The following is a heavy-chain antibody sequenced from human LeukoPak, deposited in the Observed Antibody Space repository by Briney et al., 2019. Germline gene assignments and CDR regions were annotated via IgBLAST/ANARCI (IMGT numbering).Heavy chain of an antibody. J-gene: IGHJ4*02. V-gene: IGHV3-23*01. D-gene: IGHD3-10*01. CDR3: AKWQYYGSGDDY. CDR1: GFTFSTYG. Sequence: HTGGSLRLSCAGSGFTFSTYGMGWVRQAPNKGLEWLSTISGSGDSTYYADSVKGRFTISRDNSKNTLFLQMNSLRAEDTAIYYCAKWQYYGSGDDYWGQGTLVTVSS. CDR2: ISGSGDST.